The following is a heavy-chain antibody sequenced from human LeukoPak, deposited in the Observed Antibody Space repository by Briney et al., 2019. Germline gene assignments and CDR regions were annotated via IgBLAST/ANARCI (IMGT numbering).Heavy chain of an antibody. V-gene: IGHV3-43*02. Sequence: PGGSLRLSCAASGFTFDDYAMHWVRQAPGKGLEWVSLISGDGGSTYYADSVKGRFTISRDNSKNSLYLQMNSLRTEGTALYYCAKVGGYGGYYFDYWGQGTLVTVSS. D-gene: IGHD3-16*01. J-gene: IGHJ4*02. CDR2: ISGDGGST. CDR3: AKVGGYGGYYFDY. CDR1: GFTFDDYA.